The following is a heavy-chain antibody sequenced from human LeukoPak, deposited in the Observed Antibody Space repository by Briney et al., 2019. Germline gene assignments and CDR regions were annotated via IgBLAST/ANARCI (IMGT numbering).Heavy chain of an antibody. J-gene: IGHJ4*02. CDR1: GGSFSGYY. D-gene: IGHD5-18*01. Sequence: PSETLSLTCAVYGGSFSGYYWSWIRQPPGKGLEWIGEINHSGSTNYNPSLKSRVTISVGTSKNQFSLKLSSVTAADTAVYYCARDVGYSYGVDYWGQGTLVTVSS. CDR2: INHSGST. CDR3: ARDVGYSYGVDY. V-gene: IGHV4-34*01.